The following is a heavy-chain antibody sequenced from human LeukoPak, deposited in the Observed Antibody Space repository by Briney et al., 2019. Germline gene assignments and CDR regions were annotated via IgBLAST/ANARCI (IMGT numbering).Heavy chain of an antibody. CDR3: AKRMVVAATPYYFDY. D-gene: IGHD2-15*01. J-gene: IGHJ4*02. V-gene: IGHV3-23*01. Sequence: PGGSLRLSCAASGFTFSSYAMSWVRQAPGKGLEWVSAISGSGGSTYYADSGKGRFTISRDNSKNTLYLQMNVLRAEDTAVYSCAKRMVVAATPYYFDYWGPGTLVTVSS. CDR1: GFTFSSYA. CDR2: ISGSGGST.